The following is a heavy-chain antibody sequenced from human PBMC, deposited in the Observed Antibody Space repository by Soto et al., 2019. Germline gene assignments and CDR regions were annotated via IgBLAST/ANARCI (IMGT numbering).Heavy chain of an antibody. D-gene: IGHD2-21*02. CDR3: ARNPHLGCVVDCYSYFDV. V-gene: IGHV4-34*02. Sequence: QVQLQQWGAGLLKPSETLSLSCAVHGEPFSGHYWSWLRQTPGRGLEWMGEINHSGLQSTNPSLSSPITLSVDPSKQQFSLTVSSMTAADTCVYFCARNPHLGCVVDCYSYFDVWGRGTLVTVSS. CDR2: INHSGLQ. CDR1: GEPFSGHY. J-gene: IGHJ2*01.